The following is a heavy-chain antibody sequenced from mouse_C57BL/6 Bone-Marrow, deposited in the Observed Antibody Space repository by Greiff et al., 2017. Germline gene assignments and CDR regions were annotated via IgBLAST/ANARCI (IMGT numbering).Heavy chain of an antibody. Sequence: EVKLMESGGGLVQPGGSMKLSCAASGFTFSDAWMDWVRQSPEKGLEWVAEIRNKANNHATYYAESVKGRFTISRDDSKSSFYLQMNSLRAEDTGIYYCTRGDGSSYWYFDVWGTGTTVTVSS. CDR1: GFTFSDAW. D-gene: IGHD1-1*01. CDR2: IRNKANNHAT. CDR3: TRGDGSSYWYFDV. J-gene: IGHJ1*03. V-gene: IGHV6-6*01.